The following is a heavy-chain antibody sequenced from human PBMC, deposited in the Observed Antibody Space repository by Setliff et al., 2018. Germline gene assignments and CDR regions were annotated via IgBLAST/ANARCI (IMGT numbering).Heavy chain of an antibody. J-gene: IGHJ3*02. CDR3: AKEWGIQLDDAFDI. D-gene: IGHD5-18*01. V-gene: IGHV3-23*01. Sequence: PGGSLRLSCAGSGFIFSTYAMSWVRQAPGKGLEWVSSISGSGDSPYYADSVKGRFTISRDGSKNTLYLQMNSLGAEDTAVYYCAKEWGIQLDDAFDIWGQGTMVTVSS. CDR2: ISGSGDSP. CDR1: GFIFSTYA.